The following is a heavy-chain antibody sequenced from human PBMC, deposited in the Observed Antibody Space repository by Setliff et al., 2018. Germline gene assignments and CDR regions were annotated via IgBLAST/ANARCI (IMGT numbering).Heavy chain of an antibody. J-gene: IGHJ4*02. D-gene: IGHD3-3*01. Sequence: PSETLSLTCTVSGGSTSSSYWSWIRQPPGKGLEWIGYIYDSGATYYNPSLRSRVTISVDTSKNQFSLKLSSVTAADTAVYFCARGYYNFLSGYYTPYYFDYWGQGTLVTVSS. CDR1: GGSTSSSY. CDR2: IYDSGAT. CDR3: ARGYYNFLSGYYTPYYFDY. V-gene: IGHV4-59*01.